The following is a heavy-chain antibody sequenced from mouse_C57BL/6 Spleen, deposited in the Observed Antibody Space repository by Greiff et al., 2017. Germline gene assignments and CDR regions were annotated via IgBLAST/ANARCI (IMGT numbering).Heavy chain of an antibody. V-gene: IGHV1-5*01. CDR1: GYTFTSYW. Sequence: EVQRVESGTVLARPGASVKMSCKTSGYTFTSYWMHWVKQRPGQGLEWIGAIYPGNSDTSYNQKFKGKAKLTAVTSASTAYMELSSLTNEDSAVYYCTNELYYYGSSYGYWGQGTTLTVSS. J-gene: IGHJ2*01. D-gene: IGHD1-1*01. CDR3: TNELYYYGSSYGY. CDR2: IYPGNSDT.